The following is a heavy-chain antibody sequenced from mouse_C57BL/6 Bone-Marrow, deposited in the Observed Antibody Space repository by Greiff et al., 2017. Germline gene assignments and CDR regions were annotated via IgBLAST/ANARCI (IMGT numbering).Heavy chain of an antibody. J-gene: IGHJ2*01. Sequence: QVQLQQSGPELVKPGASVKISCKASGYAFSSSWMNWVKQRPGKGLEWIGRIYPGDGDTNYNGKFKGKATLTADKSSSTAYMQLSSLTSEDSAFYFCATYYYGSSYGYWGQGTTLTVSS. CDR1: GYAFSSSW. V-gene: IGHV1-82*01. CDR2: IYPGDGDT. D-gene: IGHD1-1*01. CDR3: ATYYYGSSYGY.